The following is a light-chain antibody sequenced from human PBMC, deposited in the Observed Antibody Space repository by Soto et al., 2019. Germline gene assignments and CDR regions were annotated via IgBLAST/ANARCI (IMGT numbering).Light chain of an antibody. J-gene: IGLJ1*01. CDR2: AVN. Sequence: QSALTQPRSVSGSPGQSVTISCTGTSSDVGGYNYVSWYQQHPGKAPKLMIYAVNARPSGVPDRFSGSKSGNTASLTISGLQAEDEADYYCCSYAGSYTHVFGTGTKLTVL. CDR1: SSDVGGYNY. CDR3: CSYAGSYTHV. V-gene: IGLV2-11*01.